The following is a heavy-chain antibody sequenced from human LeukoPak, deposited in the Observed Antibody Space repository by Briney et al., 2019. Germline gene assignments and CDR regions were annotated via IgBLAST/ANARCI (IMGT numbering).Heavy chain of an antibody. CDR2: IILIFGTA. Sequence: SVKVSCKASGGTFISYAIGWVRQAPGQGLEWMGGIILIFGTANYAQKFQGRVTITADESTSTAYMELSSLRSEDTAVYYCARGSPPQKYCSGGSCYGYNWFDPWGQGTLVTVSS. CDR3: ARGSPPQKYCSGGSCYGYNWFDP. D-gene: IGHD2-15*01. CDR1: GGTFISYA. V-gene: IGHV1-69*13. J-gene: IGHJ5*02.